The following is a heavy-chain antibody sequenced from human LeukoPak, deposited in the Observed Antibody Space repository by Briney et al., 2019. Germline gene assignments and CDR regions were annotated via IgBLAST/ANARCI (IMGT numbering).Heavy chain of an antibody. CDR2: IIPILGIA. J-gene: IGHJ4*02. CDR1: GYTLTELS. D-gene: IGHD5-18*01. CDR3: ARQGYSYGRLDY. Sequence: SVKVSCKVSGYTLTELSMHWVRQAPGQGLEWMGRIIPILGIANYAQKFQGRVTITADKSTSTAYMELSSLRSEDTAVYYCARQGYSYGRLDYWGQGTLVTVSS. V-gene: IGHV1-69*02.